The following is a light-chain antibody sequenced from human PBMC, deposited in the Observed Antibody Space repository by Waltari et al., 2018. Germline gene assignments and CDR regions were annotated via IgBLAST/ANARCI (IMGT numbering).Light chain of an antibody. V-gene: IGKV4-1*01. J-gene: IGKJ3*01. Sequence: DIVMTQSPDSRAVSLGERATIHCKSNQSLLYKSKQKDYLAWYQKKPGPPPNLLSYWASTRESGVPDRVSGSGSGTDFTLTINNLQPEDVATYYCQQYYSDPFTFGPGTMVDIK. CDR2: WAS. CDR3: QQYYSDPFT. CDR1: QSLLYKSKQKDY.